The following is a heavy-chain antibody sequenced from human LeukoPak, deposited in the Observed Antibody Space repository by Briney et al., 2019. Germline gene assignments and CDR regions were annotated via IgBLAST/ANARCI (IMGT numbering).Heavy chain of an antibody. CDR1: GYSFTSYG. CDR3: ARDSEGIVVVPAAMDPDY. V-gene: IGHV1-18*01. D-gene: IGHD2-2*01. J-gene: IGHJ4*02. CDR2: ISGYNGNT. Sequence: ASVKVSCKASGYSFTSYGISWVRQAPGQGLEWMGWISGYNGNTNYAQKLQGRVTMTTDTSTSTAYMELRSLRSDDTAVYYCARDSEGIVVVPAAMDPDYWGQGTLVTVSS.